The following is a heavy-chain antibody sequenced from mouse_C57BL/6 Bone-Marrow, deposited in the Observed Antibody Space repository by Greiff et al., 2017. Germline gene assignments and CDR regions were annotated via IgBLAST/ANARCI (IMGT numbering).Heavy chain of an antibody. Sequence: EVKLMESGGGLVQSGRSLRLSCATSGFTFSDFYMEWVRQAPGKGLEWIAASRNKANDYTTEYSASVKGRFIVSRDTSQSILYLQMNALGAEDTAIYYCARDTLMVRFAYWGQGTLVTVSA. CDR3: ARDTLMVRFAY. J-gene: IGHJ3*01. D-gene: IGHD1-1*02. CDR2: SRNKANDYTT. CDR1: GFTFSDFY. V-gene: IGHV7-1*01.